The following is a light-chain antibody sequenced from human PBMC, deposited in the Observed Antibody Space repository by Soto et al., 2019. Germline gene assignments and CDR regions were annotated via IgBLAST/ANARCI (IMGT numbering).Light chain of an antibody. J-gene: IGLJ1*01. CDR1: SGDVGGYNY. CDR3: SSYTSSSTLSPYV. V-gene: IGLV2-14*03. CDR2: DVS. Sequence: QSVLTQPASVSGSPGQSITISCTGTSGDVGGYNYVSWYQHHPGKAPKLMIYDVSNRPSGVSNRFSGSKSGNTASLIISGLQAEDEADYYCSSYTSSSTLSPYVFGTGTKVTVL.